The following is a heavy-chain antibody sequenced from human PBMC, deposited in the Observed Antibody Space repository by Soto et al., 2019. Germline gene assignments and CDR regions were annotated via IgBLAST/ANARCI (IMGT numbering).Heavy chain of an antibody. CDR1: GFTFSSYA. D-gene: IGHD6-6*01. Sequence: LRLSCAASGFTFSSYAMSWVRQASGKGLEWVSAISGSGGSTYYADSVKGRFTISRDNSKNTLYLQMNSLRAEDTAVYYCAKSTRHYYYYYYGMDVWGQGTTVTVSS. CDR2: ISGSGGST. V-gene: IGHV3-23*01. J-gene: IGHJ6*02. CDR3: AKSTRHYYYYYYGMDV.